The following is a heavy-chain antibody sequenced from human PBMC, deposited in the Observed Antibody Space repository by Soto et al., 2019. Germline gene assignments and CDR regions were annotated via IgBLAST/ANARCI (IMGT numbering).Heavy chain of an antibody. V-gene: IGHV3-30-3*01. CDR1: GFSFSRYA. Sequence: PGGSLRLSCAASGFSFSRYAMHWVRQAPGKGLEWVAVISYDGGNKNYADSVKGRFTISRDNSKNTLYLQMNSLRAEDTAVYYCAREGYYYDSGIYSTIYYYYGMDVWGQGTTVTVSS. J-gene: IGHJ6*02. CDR2: ISYDGGNK. CDR3: AREGYYYDSGIYSTIYYYYGMDV. D-gene: IGHD3-10*01.